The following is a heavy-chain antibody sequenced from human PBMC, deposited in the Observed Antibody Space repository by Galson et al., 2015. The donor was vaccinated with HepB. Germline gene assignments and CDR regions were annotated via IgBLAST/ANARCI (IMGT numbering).Heavy chain of an antibody. CDR3: AKARSSSWNFDY. J-gene: IGHJ4*02. CDR2: ISGSGGRT. CDR1: GFTFSSYA. D-gene: IGHD6-13*01. V-gene: IGHV3-23*01. Sequence: SLRLSCAASGFTFSSYAMSWVRQAPGKGLEWVSGISGSGGRTYYADSVKGRFTFSRDNSKNTLYLQMNSLRADDTAVYYCAKARSSSWNFDYWGQGTLVTVSS.